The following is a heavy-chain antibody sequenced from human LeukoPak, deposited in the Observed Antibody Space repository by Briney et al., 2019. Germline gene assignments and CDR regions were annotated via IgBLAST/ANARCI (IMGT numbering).Heavy chain of an antibody. J-gene: IGHJ4*02. CDR1: GFTFSSYA. V-gene: IGHV3-23*01. CDR3: ARDLYYDSPPVDY. Sequence: GSLRLSCAASGFTFSSYAMSWVRQAPGKGLEWVSAISGSGGSTSYADSVKGRFTVSRDNSKNSLYLQMNSLRAEDTAVYYCARDLYYDSPPVDYWGQGTLVTVSS. CDR2: ISGSGGST. D-gene: IGHD3-22*01.